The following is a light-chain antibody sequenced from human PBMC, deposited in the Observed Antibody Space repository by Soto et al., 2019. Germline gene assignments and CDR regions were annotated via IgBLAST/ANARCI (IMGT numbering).Light chain of an antibody. CDR1: QSVSSSY. V-gene: IGKV3-20*01. CDR2: GAS. CDR3: QQYGSSLFS. J-gene: IGKJ3*01. Sequence: EIVLTQSPGTLSLSPGERATLSCRASQSVSSSYLAWYQQKPGQAPRLLIYGASGRATGIPDRFSGSGSGTEFTLTISRLEPDDFAVYYCQQYGSSLFSFGPGTIVDIK.